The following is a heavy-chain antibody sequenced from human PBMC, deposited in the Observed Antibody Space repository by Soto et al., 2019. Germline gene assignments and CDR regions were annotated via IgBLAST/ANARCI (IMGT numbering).Heavy chain of an antibody. CDR2: ISAYNGNT. V-gene: IGHV1-18*01. J-gene: IGHJ4*02. Sequence: QVHLVQSGAEVKKPGASVKVSCTASGYTFTNFGISWVRQAPGQGLEWMGWISAYNGNTNYAQKFQGRVTITTDTTTSTAYMEVRSLRTDDTAVYCCERGGAPIDYWGQGTLVTVSS. CDR1: GYTFTNFG. CDR3: ERGGAPIDY. D-gene: IGHD3-16*01.